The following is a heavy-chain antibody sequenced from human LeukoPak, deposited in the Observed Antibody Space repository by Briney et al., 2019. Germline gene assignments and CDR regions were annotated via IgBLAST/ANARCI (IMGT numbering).Heavy chain of an antibody. V-gene: IGHV1-18*01. CDR1: GYPLSNYG. J-gene: IGHJ2*01. CDR3: ARVVVVDDTRGTWYFDL. D-gene: IGHD2-15*01. Sequence: GSSVKVSCKAAGYPLSNYGITWVRQAPGQGLEWMGWIIAYNGNIHYAQKVQGRVTMTTDTSTSTAYMELRSLRSDDTAVYYCARVVVVDDTRGTWYFDLWGRGTLVTVSS. CDR2: IIAYNGNI.